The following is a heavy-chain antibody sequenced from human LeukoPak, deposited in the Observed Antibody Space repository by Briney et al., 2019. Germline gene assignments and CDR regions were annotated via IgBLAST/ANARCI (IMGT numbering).Heavy chain of an antibody. J-gene: IGHJ6*02. CDR3: ARGGSSGSPYYYGMDV. D-gene: IGHD6-19*01. V-gene: IGHV3-66*01. Sequence: GGSLRLSCAASGFTVSSNHMNWVRQAPGKGLEWVSVLYSGGSTYYADSVKGRFTISRDNSKNTMYLQMNSLRAEDTAVYYCARGGSSGSPYYYGMDVWGQGTTVTVSS. CDR1: GFTVSSNH. CDR2: LYSGGST.